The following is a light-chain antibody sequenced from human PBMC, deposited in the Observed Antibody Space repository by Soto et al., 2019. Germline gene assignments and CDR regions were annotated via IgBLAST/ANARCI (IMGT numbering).Light chain of an antibody. Sequence: QSALTQPRSVSGSPGQSVTVSCTGTSSDVGNYIYVTWYQQNPGKAPKVLIYDVSKRPSGVPDRFSGSKSGNTASLTISGLQPEDEADYYCCAYAGSYTWVFGGGTKLTVL. CDR2: DVS. V-gene: IGLV2-11*01. CDR3: CAYAGSYTWV. J-gene: IGLJ3*02. CDR1: SSDVGNYIY.